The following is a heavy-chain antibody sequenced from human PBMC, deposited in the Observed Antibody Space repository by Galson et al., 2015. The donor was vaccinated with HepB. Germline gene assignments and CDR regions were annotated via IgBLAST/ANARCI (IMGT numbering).Heavy chain of an antibody. CDR3: ERVKRGEWYSFYYYGMDV. J-gene: IGHJ6*02. Sequence: SLRLSCAASEFILSMYWMNWVRQAPGKGLEWVANIKEDGSEKNYVDSVKGRFTISRDNAKTSLYLQMNSLRAEDTAVYYCERVKRGEWYSFYYYGMDVWGLGTLVTVSS. CDR2: IKEDGSEK. D-gene: IGHD3-10*01. V-gene: IGHV3-7*05. CDR1: EFILSMYW.